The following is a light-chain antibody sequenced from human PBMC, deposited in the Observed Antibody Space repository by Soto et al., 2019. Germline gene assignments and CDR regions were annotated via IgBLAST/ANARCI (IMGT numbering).Light chain of an antibody. J-gene: IGLJ1*01. CDR2: EVT. Sequence: QSALTQPPSASGSPGQSVAISCTGTGSDVGGYNYVSWYQQHPGRAPKLILYEVTKRPSGVPDRFSGSKSGNTASLTVSGLHAEDEADYYCSSYAGSNNKVFGTGTKLTVL. V-gene: IGLV2-8*01. CDR3: SSYAGSNNKV. CDR1: GSDVGGYNY.